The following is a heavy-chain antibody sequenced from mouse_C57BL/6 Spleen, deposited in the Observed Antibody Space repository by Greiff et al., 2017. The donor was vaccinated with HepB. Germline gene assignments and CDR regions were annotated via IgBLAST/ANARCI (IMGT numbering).Heavy chain of an antibody. J-gene: IGHJ1*03. Sequence: VQLQQPGAELVKPGASVKLSCKASGYTFTSYWMHWVKQRPGQGLEWIGMIHPNSGSTNYNEKFKSKATLTVDNASSTAYMQLSSLTSEDSAVYYCARSPSSWYFDVWGTGTTVTVSS. D-gene: IGHD2-10*02. CDR3: ARSPSSWYFDV. CDR2: IHPNSGST. V-gene: IGHV1-64*01. CDR1: GYTFTSYW.